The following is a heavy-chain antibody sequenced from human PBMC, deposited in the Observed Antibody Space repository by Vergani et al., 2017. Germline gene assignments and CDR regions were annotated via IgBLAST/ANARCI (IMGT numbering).Heavy chain of an antibody. V-gene: IGHV3-48*03. D-gene: IGHD1-26*01. CDR3: ARDPEKPSIVGATARDYYYGMDV. CDR2: ISSSGSTI. J-gene: IGHJ6*02. CDR1: GFTFSSYE. Sequence: EVQLVESGGGLVQPGGSLRLSCAASGFTFSSYEMNWVRQAPGKGLEWVSYISSSGSTIYYADSVKGRFTISRDNAKNSLYLQMNSLRAEDTAVYYCARDPEKPSIVGATARDYYYGMDVWGQGTTVTVSS.